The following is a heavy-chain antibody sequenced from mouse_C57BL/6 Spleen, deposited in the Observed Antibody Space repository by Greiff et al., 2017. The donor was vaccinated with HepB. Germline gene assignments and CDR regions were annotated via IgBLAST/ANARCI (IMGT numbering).Heavy chain of an antibody. J-gene: IGHJ4*01. D-gene: IGHD1-3*01. V-gene: IGHV2-4*01. CDR2: IWSGGST. Sequence: VQLVESGPGLVQPSQSLSITCTVSGFSLTSYGVHWVRQPPGKGLEWLGVIWSGGSTDYNAAFISRLSISKDNSKSQVFFKMNSLQADDTAIYYCAKNTVKEYYYAMDYWGQGTSVTVSS. CDR3: AKNTVKEYYYAMDY. CDR1: GFSLTSYG.